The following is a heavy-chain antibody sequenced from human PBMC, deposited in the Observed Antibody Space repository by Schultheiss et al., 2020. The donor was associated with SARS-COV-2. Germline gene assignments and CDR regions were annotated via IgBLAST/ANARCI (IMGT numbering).Heavy chain of an antibody. CDR1: GFTFSSYA. CDR3: AREGIVVVPYFDY. D-gene: IGHD3-22*01. J-gene: IGHJ4*02. CDR2: ISSSGSTI. V-gene: IGHV3-48*01. Sequence: GGSLRLSCAASGFTFSSYAMSWVRQAPGKGLEWVSYISSSGSTIYYADSVKGRFTISRDNSKNTLYLQMNSLRAEDTAVYYCAREGIVVVPYFDYWGQGTLVTVSS.